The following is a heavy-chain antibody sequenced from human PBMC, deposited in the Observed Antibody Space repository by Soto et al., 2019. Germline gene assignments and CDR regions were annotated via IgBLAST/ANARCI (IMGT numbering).Heavy chain of an antibody. Sequence: GGSLRLSCAASGXTFTTYAMNWVRQAPGKGLEWVSSISARGGTTYYADSVKGSFTTARNNSNDTLYLQMNSLTAEDTALYYCVNGRCSGGSCYTKTSHFDCWGQGTLVTVSS. V-gene: IGHV3-23*01. D-gene: IGHD2-15*01. CDR1: GXTFTTYA. J-gene: IGHJ4*02. CDR3: VNGRCSGGSCYTKTSHFDC. CDR2: ISARGGTT.